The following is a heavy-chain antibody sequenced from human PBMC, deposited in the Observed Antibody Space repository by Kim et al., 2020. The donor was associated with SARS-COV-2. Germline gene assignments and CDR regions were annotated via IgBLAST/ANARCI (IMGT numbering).Heavy chain of an antibody. CDR3: ARDLADTAMAILRFDP. J-gene: IGHJ5*02. CDR1: GYTFTGYY. Sequence: ASVKVSCKASGYTFTGYYMHWVRQAPGQGLEWMGWINPNSGDTNYAQKFQGRVTMTRDTSISTAYMELSRLRSDDTAVYYCARDLADTAMAILRFDPWGQGTLVTVSS. V-gene: IGHV1-2*02. D-gene: IGHD5-18*01. CDR2: INPNSGDT.